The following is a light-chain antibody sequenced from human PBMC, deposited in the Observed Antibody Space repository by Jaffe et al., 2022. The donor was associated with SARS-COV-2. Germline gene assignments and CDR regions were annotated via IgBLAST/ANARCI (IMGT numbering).Light chain of an antibody. J-gene: IGLJ2*01. Sequence: QAVLTQPPSLSASLGASASLTCTLRSGIDVGTSRIYWYQQKPGSPPQYLLKYLSESNKHHGPGVPSRFSGSKDASANAGILLISGVQSEDEADYYCMTWHSSALLFGGGTKVTVL. CDR2: YLSESNK. CDR1: SGIDVGTSR. CDR3: MTWHSSALL. V-gene: IGLV5-45*02.